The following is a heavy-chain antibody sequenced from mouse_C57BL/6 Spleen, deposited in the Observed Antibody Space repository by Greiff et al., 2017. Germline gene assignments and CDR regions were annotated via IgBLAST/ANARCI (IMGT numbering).Heavy chain of an antibody. CDR3: ARWLLRHWYFDV. Sequence: QVQLQQPGTALVKPGASVKLSCKASGYTFTSYWMHWVKQRPGQGLEWIGNINPSNGGTNDNEKVKSKATLTVDKSSRTSYMPLSSLTSDDSAVYFCARWLLRHWYFDVWGTGTTVTVSS. D-gene: IGHD2-3*01. V-gene: IGHV1-53*01. CDR1: GYTFTSYW. J-gene: IGHJ1*03. CDR2: INPSNGGT.